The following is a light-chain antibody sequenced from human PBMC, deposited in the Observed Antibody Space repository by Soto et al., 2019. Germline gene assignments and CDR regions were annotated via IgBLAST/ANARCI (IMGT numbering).Light chain of an antibody. V-gene: IGLV1-47*01. CDR2: RND. CDR1: SFNIGSNY. CDR3: SQGPVSPSGEV. J-gene: IGLJ1*01. Sequence: QSALTQAPSASGTPGQRVTISCSGSSFNIGSNYVYWYQQLPGTAPKLVIFRNDQRPSGIPDRISGSKSGTSASLAISGLRAEGQHVNNYSQGPVSPSGEVFERGRKV.